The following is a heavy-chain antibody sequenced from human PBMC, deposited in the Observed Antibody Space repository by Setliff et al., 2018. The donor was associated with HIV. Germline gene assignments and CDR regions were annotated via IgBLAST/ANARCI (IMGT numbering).Heavy chain of an antibody. CDR2: INHSGRT. CDR1: GGSFSDNY. CDR3: ARNPCSGGSCPDAFDI. V-gene: IGHV4-34*01. Sequence: PSETLSLTCAVYGGSFSDNYWSWIRQSPGKGLEWIGEINHSGRTKYSPSLRSRVSISVDTSKNQFSLKLSSVTAADTAVYYCARNPCSGGSCPDAFDIWGQGTMVTVSS. D-gene: IGHD2-15*01. J-gene: IGHJ3*02.